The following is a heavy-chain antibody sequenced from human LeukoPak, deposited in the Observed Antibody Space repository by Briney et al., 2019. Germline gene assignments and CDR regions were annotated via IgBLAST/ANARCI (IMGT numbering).Heavy chain of an antibody. CDR3: ARVLRYCSGGNCYSGGLGYMDV. CDR1: GFTFSSYG. CDR2: ISGSGGST. J-gene: IGHJ6*03. V-gene: IGHV3-23*01. Sequence: PGGSLRLSCAASGFTFSSYGMSWVRQAPGKGLEWVSAISGSGGSTYYADSVKGRFTISRDNSKNTLYLQMNSLRAEETAVYYCARVLRYCSGGNCYSGGLGYMDVWGKGTTVTISS. D-gene: IGHD2-15*01.